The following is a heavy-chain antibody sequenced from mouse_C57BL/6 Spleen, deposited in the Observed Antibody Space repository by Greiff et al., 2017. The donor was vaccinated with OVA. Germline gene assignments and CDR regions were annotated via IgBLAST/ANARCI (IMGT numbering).Heavy chain of an antibody. J-gene: IGHJ2*01. D-gene: IGHD2-4*01. CDR3: ASDYDY. CDR2: INPNYGGT. V-gene: IGHV1-26*01. CDR1: GYTFTDYY. Sequence: VQLQQSGPELVKPGASVKISCKASGYTFTDYYMNWVKQSHGKSLEWIGDINPNYGGTSYNQKFKGKATLTVDKSSSTAYMELRSLTSEDSAVYYCASDYDYWGQGTTLTVSS.